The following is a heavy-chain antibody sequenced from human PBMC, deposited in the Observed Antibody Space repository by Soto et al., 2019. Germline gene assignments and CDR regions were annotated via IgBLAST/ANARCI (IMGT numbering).Heavy chain of an antibody. V-gene: IGHV3-33*01. CDR2: IWYDGSNK. D-gene: IGHD6-19*01. J-gene: IGHJ4*02. Sequence: QVQLVESGGGVVQPGRSLRLSCAASGFTFSSYGMHWVRQAPGKGLEWVAVIWYDGSNKYYADSVKGRFTISRDNSKNTLYLQMNSLRAEDTAVYYCARVGREQWLVFDAYYFDYWGQGTLVTVSS. CDR3: ARVGREQWLVFDAYYFDY. CDR1: GFTFSSYG.